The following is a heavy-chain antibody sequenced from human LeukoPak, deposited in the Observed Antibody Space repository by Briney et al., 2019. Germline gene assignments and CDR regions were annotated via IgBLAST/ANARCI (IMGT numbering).Heavy chain of an antibody. V-gene: IGHV1-8*01. CDR1: GYTFTNYD. D-gene: IGHD2-21*02. CDR3: ARGRFNRHIVVETAIPYNYYFDY. J-gene: IGHJ4*02. CDR2: MNPNSGNT. Sequence: ASVKVSCKASGYTFTNYDINWVRQATGQGLEWMGWMNPNSGNTGYAQKFQGRVTMTRNTSISTAYMELSSLRSEDTAVYYCARGRFNRHIVVETAIPYNYYFDYWGQGTLGTVSS.